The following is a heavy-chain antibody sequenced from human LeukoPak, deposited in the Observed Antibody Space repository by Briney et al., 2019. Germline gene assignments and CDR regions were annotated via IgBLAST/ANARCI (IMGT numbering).Heavy chain of an antibody. CDR1: GFTFSSHA. Sequence: PGGSLRLSCAASGFTFSSHAMSWVRQAPGKGLEWVSGITNSDASTYYADFVKGRFTISRDNSKNTLFLQMNSLRAEDTAVYYCAKLRDYSSTWYYFDYWGQGTLVTVSS. D-gene: IGHD6-13*01. J-gene: IGHJ4*02. CDR3: AKLRDYSSTWYYFDY. V-gene: IGHV3-23*01. CDR2: ITNSDAST.